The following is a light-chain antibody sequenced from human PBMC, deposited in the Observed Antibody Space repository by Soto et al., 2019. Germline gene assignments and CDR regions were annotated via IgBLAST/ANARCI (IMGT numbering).Light chain of an antibody. CDR3: HQYATSPQT. CDR2: GPS. J-gene: IGKJ1*01. Sequence: EIVLTQSPGTLSLSPGERATLSCRASQSVPKNYLAWYQHKPGQAPRLLIYGPSSRATGIPDRFSGSGSGTDFTFSISRLEPEDFAVYYCHQYATSPQTFGQGTKVEIK. CDR1: QSVPKNY. V-gene: IGKV3-20*01.